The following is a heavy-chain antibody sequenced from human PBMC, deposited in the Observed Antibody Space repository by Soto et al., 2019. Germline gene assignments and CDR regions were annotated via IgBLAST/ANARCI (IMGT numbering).Heavy chain of an antibody. D-gene: IGHD6-13*01. J-gene: IGHJ6*03. CDR1: GFTFSSYS. CDR3: ARLYSSSPDYYYYMDV. V-gene: IGHV3-21*01. Sequence: EVQLVESGGGLVKPGGSLRLSCAASGFTFSSYSMNWVRQAPGKGLEWVSSISSSSSYIYYADSVKGRFTISRDNAKNSLYLQMNSLRAEYTAVYYCARLYSSSPDYYYYMDVWGKGTTVTVSS. CDR2: ISSSSSYI.